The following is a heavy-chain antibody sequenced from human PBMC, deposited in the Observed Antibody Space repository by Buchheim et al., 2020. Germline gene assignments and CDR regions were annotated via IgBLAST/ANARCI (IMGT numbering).Heavy chain of an antibody. CDR2: ISSSSTI. CDR3: ARGRIAAAGRGFDP. D-gene: IGHD6-13*01. J-gene: IGHJ5*02. CDR1: GFTFSSYS. Sequence: EVQLVESGGGLVQPGGSLRLSCAASGFTFSSYSMNWVRQAPGKGLEWVSYISSSSTIYYADSVKGRFTISRDNAKNSLYLQMNSLRAEDTAVYYCARGRIAAAGRGFDPWGQGTL. V-gene: IGHV3-48*01.